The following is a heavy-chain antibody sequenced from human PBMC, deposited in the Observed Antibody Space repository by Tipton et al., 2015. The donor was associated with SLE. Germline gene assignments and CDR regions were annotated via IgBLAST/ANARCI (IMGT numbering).Heavy chain of an antibody. CDR3: ARGPGIERNYYYSYYMDV. CDR2: INHSGST. J-gene: IGHJ6*03. CDR1: GGSFSGYY. V-gene: IGHV4-34*01. Sequence: TLSLTCAVYGGSFSGYYWSWIRQTPGKGLEWIGEINHSGSTNYNPSLKSRVTISVDTSKNQFSLKLGSVTAADTAMYYCARGPGIERNYYYSYYMDVWGKGTPVTVSS. D-gene: IGHD3-10*01.